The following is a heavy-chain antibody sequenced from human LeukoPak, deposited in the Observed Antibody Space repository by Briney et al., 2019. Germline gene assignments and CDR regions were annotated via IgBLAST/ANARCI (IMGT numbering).Heavy chain of an antibody. J-gene: IGHJ3*02. V-gene: IGHV1-2*02. Sequence: ASVKVSCKASGYTFTGYYMHWVRQAPGQGPEWMGWINPNSGGTNYAQKFQGRVTMTRDTSISTAYMELSRLRSDDTAVYYCARDMAKELRFFHDAFDIWGQGTMVTVSS. CDR1: GYTFTGYY. CDR2: INPNSGGT. CDR3: ARDMAKELRFFHDAFDI. D-gene: IGHD1-7*01.